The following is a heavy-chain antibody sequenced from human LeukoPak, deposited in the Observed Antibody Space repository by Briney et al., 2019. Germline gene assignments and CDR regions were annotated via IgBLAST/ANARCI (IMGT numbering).Heavy chain of an antibody. CDR2: IRYDGSDK. D-gene: IGHD4-17*01. Sequence: GGSLRLSCAASGFTFSSYGMHWVRQTPGKGLEWVAFIRYDGSDKYYADSVKGRFTISRDNSKNTLYLQMNSLRVDDTAVYYCAKDLTTVTTQGDYWGQGTLVTVSS. J-gene: IGHJ4*02. CDR1: GFTFSSYG. CDR3: AKDLTTVTTQGDY. V-gene: IGHV3-30*02.